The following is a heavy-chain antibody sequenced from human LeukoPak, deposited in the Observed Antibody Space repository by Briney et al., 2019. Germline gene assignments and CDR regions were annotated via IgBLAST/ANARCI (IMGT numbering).Heavy chain of an antibody. V-gene: IGHV3-23*01. CDR3: AKRGDSSSWYYFDY. CDR1: GFTFSSYG. Sequence: GGSLRLSCAASGFTFSSYGMSWVRHAPGKGLEWVSAISGSGGSTYYADSVKVRFTSSRDNSKNTLYLQMHSLRAEDTAVYYCAKRGDSSSWYYFDYWGQGTMVTVSS. J-gene: IGHJ4*02. D-gene: IGHD6-13*01. CDR2: ISGSGGST.